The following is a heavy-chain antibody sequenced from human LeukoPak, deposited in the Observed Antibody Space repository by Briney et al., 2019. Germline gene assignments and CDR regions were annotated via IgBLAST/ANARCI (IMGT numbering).Heavy chain of an antibody. D-gene: IGHD2-2*01. Sequence: SETLSLTCTVSGYSISSGGYYWSWIRQPPGKGLEWIGYIYYSGSTYYNPSLKSRVTISVDTSKNQFSLKLSSVTAADTAVYYCARDSYYCTTTCYPNRFDPWGQGTLVTVSS. CDR1: GYSISSGGYY. V-gene: IGHV4-31*03. CDR3: ARDSYYCTTTCYPNRFDP. CDR2: IYYSGST. J-gene: IGHJ5*02.